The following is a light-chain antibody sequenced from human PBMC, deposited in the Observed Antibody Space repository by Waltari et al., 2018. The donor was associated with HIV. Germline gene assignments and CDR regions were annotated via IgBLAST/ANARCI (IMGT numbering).Light chain of an antibody. V-gene: IGLV3-21*02. CDR1: NIAATKS. CDR3: QVWDGRGDPVI. Sequence: SYVLTQPPSVSVAPGQTARITCGGNNIAATKSVHWYRLNPGQAPVVFIYDDRDRPSGIPDRFSGSSSGDTATLTISRAEAGDEADYYCQVWDGRGDPVIFGGGTKLAVV. J-gene: IGLJ2*01. CDR2: DDR.